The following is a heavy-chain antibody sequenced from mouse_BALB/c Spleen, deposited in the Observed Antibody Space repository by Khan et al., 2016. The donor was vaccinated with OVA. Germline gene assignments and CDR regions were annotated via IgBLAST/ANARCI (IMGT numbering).Heavy chain of an antibody. D-gene: IGHD2-5*01. V-gene: IGHV1-4*01. CDR1: GYTFTSYT. CDR3: VRDGAYYSNYGWIDY. J-gene: IGHJ3*01. CDR2: INPSNGYT. Sequence: VQLQQSGAELARPGASVTLSCKASGYTFTSYTIHWIKMRPGQGLEWIGYINPSNGYTNYNQKFKDKATLTADKSSTTAYMQLSSLTSDDSAVYSCVRDGAYYSNYGWIDYWGLGTLVTVSA.